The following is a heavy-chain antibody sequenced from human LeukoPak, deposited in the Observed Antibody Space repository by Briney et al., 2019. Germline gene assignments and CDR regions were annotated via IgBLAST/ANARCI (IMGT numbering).Heavy chain of an antibody. V-gene: IGHV4-61*02. CDR2: IYTSGST. CDR3: ARAGVGATTGSFDY. CDR1: GGSISSGSYY. J-gene: IGHJ4*02. D-gene: IGHD1-26*01. Sequence: SQTLSLTCTVSGGSISSGSYYWSWIRQPAGKGLEWIGRIYTSGSTNYNPSLKSRVTISVDTSKNQFSLKLSSVTAADTAVYYCARAGVGATTGSFDYWGQGTLVTVSS.